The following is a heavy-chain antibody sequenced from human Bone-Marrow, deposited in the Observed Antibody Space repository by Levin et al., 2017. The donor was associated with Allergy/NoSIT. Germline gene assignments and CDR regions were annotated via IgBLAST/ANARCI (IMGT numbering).Heavy chain of an antibody. CDR3: ARDLPTYSYDFDY. J-gene: IGHJ4*02. Sequence: RASVKVSCKASGYTFTGYYMHWVRQAPGQGLEWMGWINPNSGGTNYAQKFQGRVTMTRDTSISTAYMELSRLRSDDTAVYYCARDLPTYSYDFDYWGQGTLVTVSS. CDR2: INPNSGGT. V-gene: IGHV1-2*02. CDR1: GYTFTGYY. D-gene: IGHD5-18*01.